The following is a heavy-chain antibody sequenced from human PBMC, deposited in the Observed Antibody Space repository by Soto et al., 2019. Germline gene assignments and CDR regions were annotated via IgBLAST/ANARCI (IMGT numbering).Heavy chain of an antibody. CDR2: INSDGSGT. J-gene: IGHJ6*02. V-gene: IGHV3-74*01. D-gene: IGHD2-15*01. CDR1: GFDFSNSW. CDR3: AKDTAYAMDG. Sequence: EVQLVESGGGLVQPGGSLRLSCAASGFDFSNSWIHWVRQGPGKGLVWVSHINSDGSGTTYADSVKGRFTISRDNAKNTVYLQMNSLRAEDTAVYYCAKDTAYAMDGWGQGTRGTVSS.